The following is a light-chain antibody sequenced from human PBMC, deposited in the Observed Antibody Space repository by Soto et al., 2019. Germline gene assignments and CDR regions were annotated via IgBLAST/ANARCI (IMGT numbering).Light chain of an antibody. V-gene: IGKV1-5*03. CDR2: KAS. J-gene: IGKJ1*01. CDR3: QQYNSYPWT. CDR1: QSISSW. Sequence: DIQMTQSPSTLSASVGDRVTITCRASQSISSWLAWYQQKPGKAPKLLIYKASSLESGVPSRFSGSGSGTEFTLTIISLQSDDVTTYYCQQYNSYPWTFGQGTKVEIK.